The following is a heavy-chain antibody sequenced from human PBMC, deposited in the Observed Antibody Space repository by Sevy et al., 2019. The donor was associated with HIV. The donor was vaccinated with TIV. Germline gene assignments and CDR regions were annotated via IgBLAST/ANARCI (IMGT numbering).Heavy chain of an antibody. Sequence: GGSLRLSCATSGFTFRNYSMNWVRQAPGKGLEWVSTISDRNNYIFYADSVKGRFTISRDNAMKSVFLQMNSLRADDTAVYYRASNYDSSGYRFDYWGQGILVTVSS. CDR1: GFTFRNYS. D-gene: IGHD3-22*01. J-gene: IGHJ4*02. V-gene: IGHV3-21*01. CDR3: ASNYDSSGYRFDY. CDR2: ISDRNNYI.